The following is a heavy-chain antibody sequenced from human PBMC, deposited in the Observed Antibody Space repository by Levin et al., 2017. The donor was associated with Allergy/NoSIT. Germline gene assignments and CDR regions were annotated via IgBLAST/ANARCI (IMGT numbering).Heavy chain of an antibody. CDR1: GFTFSSYD. CDR2: IGTAGDT. D-gene: IGHD4-23*01. Sequence: GESLKISCAASGFTFSSYDMHWVRQATGKGLEWVSAIGTAGDTYYPGSVKGRFTISRENAKNSLYLQMNSLRAGDTAVYYCARATYYGGNSLDYWYFDLWGRGTLVTVSS. CDR3: ARATYYGGNSLDYWYFDL. J-gene: IGHJ2*01. V-gene: IGHV3-13*04.